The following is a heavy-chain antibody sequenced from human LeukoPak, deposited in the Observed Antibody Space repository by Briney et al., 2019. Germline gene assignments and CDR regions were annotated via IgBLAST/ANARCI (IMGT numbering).Heavy chain of an antibody. D-gene: IGHD4-23*01. J-gene: IGHJ4*02. CDR1: GYTFTSYG. V-gene: IGHV1-18*01. Sequence: ASVKVSCKASGYTFTSYGISWVRQAPGQGLEWMGWISAYNGNTNYAQKLQGRVTMTTDTSTSTAYMELRSLRSDDTAVYYCARDGGPFNDYGGNSGGCWGQGTLVTVSS. CDR2: ISAYNGNT. CDR3: ARDGGPFNDYGGNSGGC.